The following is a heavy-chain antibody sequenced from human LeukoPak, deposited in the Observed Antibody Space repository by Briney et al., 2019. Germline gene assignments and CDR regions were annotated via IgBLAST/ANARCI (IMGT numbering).Heavy chain of an antibody. Sequence: GGSLRLSCAASRFTFSSYAMSWVRHAPGKGLEWVSAISGSGGSTYYADSVKGRFTISRDNSKNALYLQMNSLRAEDTAVYYCANLASGDYVNFDYWDQGPLVTVSS. CDR1: RFTFSSYA. CDR2: ISGSGGST. J-gene: IGHJ4*02. CDR3: ANLASGDYVNFDY. V-gene: IGHV3-23*01. D-gene: IGHD3-16*01.